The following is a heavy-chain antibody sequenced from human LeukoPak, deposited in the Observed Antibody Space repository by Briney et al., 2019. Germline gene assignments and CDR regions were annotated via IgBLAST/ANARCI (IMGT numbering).Heavy chain of an antibody. CDR1: GFTFSSYA. V-gene: IGHV3-30*04. CDR3: ARDRGLISAADYFDY. D-gene: IGHD6-13*01. Sequence: GGSLRLSCAASGFTFSSYAMHWVRQAPGRGLEWVAVISYDGSIETYADSVRGRFTVSRDKSKNTLYLQMNSLRVEDTAVYSCARDRGLISAADYFDYWGQGTLVTVSS. J-gene: IGHJ4*02. CDR2: ISYDGSIE.